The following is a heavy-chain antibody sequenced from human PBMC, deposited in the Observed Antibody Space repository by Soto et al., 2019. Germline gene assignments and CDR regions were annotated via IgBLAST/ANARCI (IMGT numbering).Heavy chain of an antibody. V-gene: IGHV3-30-3*01. Sequence: SLILSCAASGFTFSSYAMHLFRQAPGKGLEWVAVISYDGSNKYYADSVKGRFTISRDNSKNTLYLQMNSLRAEDTAVYYCARVRGSYYDYWGQGTLVTVSS. D-gene: IGHD1-26*01. CDR1: GFTFSSYA. CDR2: ISYDGSNK. J-gene: IGHJ4*02. CDR3: ARVRGSYYDY.